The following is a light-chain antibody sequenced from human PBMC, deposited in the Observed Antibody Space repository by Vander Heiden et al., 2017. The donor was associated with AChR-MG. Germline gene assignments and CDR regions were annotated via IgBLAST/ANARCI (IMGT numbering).Light chain of an antibody. V-gene: IGLV1-40*01. CDR3: HSYDGSLSGPEIL. Sequence: SVLTQPPSVSGAPGQRVTISCTGSSSDIGAGYDVHWYQQLPGTAPKLLIYGNTNRPSGVPDRFSASKSGTSASLAITGLQAEDEADYYCHSYDGSLSGPEILFGGGTKLTVL. J-gene: IGLJ2*01. CDR2: GNT. CDR1: SSDIGAGYD.